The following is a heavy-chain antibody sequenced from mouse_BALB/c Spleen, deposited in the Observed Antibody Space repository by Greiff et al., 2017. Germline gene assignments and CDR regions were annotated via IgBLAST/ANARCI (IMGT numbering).Heavy chain of an antibody. V-gene: IGHV5-6*01. J-gene: IGHJ4*01. CDR1: GFTFSSYG. Sequence: EVQRVESGGGLVKPGGSLKLSCAASGFTFSSYGMSWVRQTPDKRLEWVATISSGGSYTYYPDSVKGRFTISRDNAKNTLYLQMSSLKSEDTAMYYCARHEGYAMDYWGQGTSVTVSS. CDR2: ISSGGSYT. CDR3: ARHEGYAMDY.